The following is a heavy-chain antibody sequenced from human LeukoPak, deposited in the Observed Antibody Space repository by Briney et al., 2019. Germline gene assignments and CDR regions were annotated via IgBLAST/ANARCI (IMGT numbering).Heavy chain of an antibody. CDR3: ARGHRAWSY. Sequence: PGGSLRLSCEAAGFAFKTYSMHWVRQAPGKGLEWVANVKQDGSEKNYVDSVKGRFTISRDNAKNSLYLQMNSLRVDDTAVYYCARGHRAWSYWGQGTLVTVSS. V-gene: IGHV3-7*01. D-gene: IGHD3-3*01. CDR2: VKQDGSEK. J-gene: IGHJ4*02. CDR1: GFAFKTYS.